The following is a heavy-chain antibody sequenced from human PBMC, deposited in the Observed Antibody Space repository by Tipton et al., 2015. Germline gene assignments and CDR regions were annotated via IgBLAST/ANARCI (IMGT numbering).Heavy chain of an antibody. CDR1: RQIFSRYA. J-gene: IGHJ4*02. CDR2: MLLSFGRA. CDR3: ATVGVPGTSPGYFDN. D-gene: IGHD2-8*01. V-gene: IGHV1-69*01. Sequence: QLVQSGAEVKKPGSSVKISCKASRQIFSRYAINWLRQAPGQGLEWMGGMLLSFGRATYTYKFQGRLTITADASTSIVYMDLGTLRLEDTAVYFCATVGVPGTSPGYFDNWGQGALVTVS.